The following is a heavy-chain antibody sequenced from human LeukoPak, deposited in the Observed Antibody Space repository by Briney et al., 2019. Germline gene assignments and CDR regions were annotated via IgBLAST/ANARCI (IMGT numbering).Heavy chain of an antibody. CDR3: ARDIAAAGEFDY. Sequence: SETLSLTCTVSGGSISSYYWSWIRQPPGKGLEWIGYIYYSESTNYNPSLKSRVTISVDTSKNQFSLKLSSVTAADTAVYYCARDIAAAGEFDYWGQGTLVTVSS. V-gene: IGHV4-59*08. D-gene: IGHD6-13*01. CDR1: GGSISSYY. J-gene: IGHJ4*02. CDR2: IYYSEST.